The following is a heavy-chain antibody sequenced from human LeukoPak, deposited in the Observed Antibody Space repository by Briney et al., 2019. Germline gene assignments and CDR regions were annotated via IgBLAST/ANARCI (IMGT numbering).Heavy chain of an antibody. CDR2: INPNSGDT. D-gene: IGHD3-10*01. CDR3: ARTLRGANDY. CDR1: GYTFTDYF. J-gene: IGHJ4*02. V-gene: IGHV1-2*02. Sequence: ASVKVSFKASGYTFTDYFLHWVRQAPGQGLEWMGWINPNSGDTNCAQSFQGRVTLTRDTSFSTAYMELSRLTSDDTAVYYCARTLRGANDYWGQGTLVTVSS.